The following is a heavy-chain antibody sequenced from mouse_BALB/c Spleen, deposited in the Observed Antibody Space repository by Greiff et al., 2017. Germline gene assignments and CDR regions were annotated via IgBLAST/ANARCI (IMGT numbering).Heavy chain of an antibody. Sequence: EVQRVESGGGLVKPGGSLKLSCAASGFTFSSYAMSWVRQTPEKRLEWVASISSGGSTYYPDSVKGRFTISRDNARNILYLQMSSLRSEDTAMYYCARGQGSGTWFAYWGQGTLVTVSA. V-gene: IGHV5-6-5*01. J-gene: IGHJ3*01. D-gene: IGHD4-1*01. CDR1: GFTFSSYA. CDR3: ARGQGSGTWFAY. CDR2: ISSGGST.